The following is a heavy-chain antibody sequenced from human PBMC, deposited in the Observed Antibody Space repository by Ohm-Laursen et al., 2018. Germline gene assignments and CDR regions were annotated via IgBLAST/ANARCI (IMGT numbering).Heavy chain of an antibody. J-gene: IGHJ4*02. D-gene: IGHD3-22*01. CDR3: TTTYYYDSSGFLSYY. CDR2: IWYDGSNK. V-gene: IGHV3-33*03. Sequence: SLRLSCAASGFIFRNSGMHWVRQAPGKGLEWVAVIWYDGSNKYYADSVKGRFTISRDNAKNTLYLQMNSLRAEDTAVYYCTTTYYYDSSGFLSYYWGQGTLVTVSS. CDR1: GFIFRNSG.